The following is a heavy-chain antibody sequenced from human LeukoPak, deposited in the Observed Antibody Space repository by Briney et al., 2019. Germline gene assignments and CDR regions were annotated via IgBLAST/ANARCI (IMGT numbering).Heavy chain of an antibody. D-gene: IGHD2-15*01. J-gene: IGHJ4*02. V-gene: IGHV3-74*01. CDR3: ARSLSRSPGY. CDR2: INGDGSST. CDR1: GFTFSSYW. Sequence: GGSLRLSCAASGFTFSSYWMHWVREVPGKGPVWVSRINGDGSSTSYADSVKGRFTISRDNAKNTPYLQMNSLRAEDTAVYYCARSLSRSPGYWGQGTLVTVSS.